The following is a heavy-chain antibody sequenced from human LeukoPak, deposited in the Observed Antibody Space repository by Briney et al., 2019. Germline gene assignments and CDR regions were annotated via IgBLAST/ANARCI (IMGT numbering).Heavy chain of an antibody. CDR1: GCIFTGYY. V-gene: IGHV1-2*06. D-gene: IGHD3-22*01. J-gene: IGHJ3*02. CDR3: ARDLDDSSGYYYRPRAFDI. CDR2: INPNSGGT. Sequence: ASVKVSCKASGCIFTGYYMHWVRQAPGQGLEWMGRINPNSGGTNYAQKFQGRVTMTRDTSISTAYMELSRLRSDDTAVYYCARDLDDSSGYYYRPRAFDIWGQGTIVTVSS.